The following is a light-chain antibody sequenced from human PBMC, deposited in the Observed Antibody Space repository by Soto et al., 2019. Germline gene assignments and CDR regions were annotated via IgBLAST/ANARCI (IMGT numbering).Light chain of an antibody. CDR2: AAY. V-gene: IGKV1-9*01. CDR1: QGMSTY. Sequence: IQVTQSPSSLSASVGDRITITCRASQGMSTYLAWYQQKPGKAPTLLIYAAYTLQSGVPSRFSGGGSGTGFTLTISSLQPEDFATYYCHQLNRYPTFGGGTKVEIK. CDR3: HQLNRYPT. J-gene: IGKJ4*01.